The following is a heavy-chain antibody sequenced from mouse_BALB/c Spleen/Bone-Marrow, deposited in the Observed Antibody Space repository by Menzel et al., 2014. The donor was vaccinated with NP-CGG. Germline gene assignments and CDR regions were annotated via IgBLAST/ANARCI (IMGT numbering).Heavy chain of an antibody. J-gene: IGHJ2*01. D-gene: IGHD2-2*01. V-gene: IGHV1-18*01. CDR2: INPNYDST. Sequence: EVHLVESGAELVKPGASVKISCKASGYTFTDYNMDWVKQSHGKSLEWIGDINPNYDSTSYNQKFKGKATLTVDKSSSTAYMELRSLTSEETAVYYCARRDGYDSYFDYWGQGTTLTVSS. CDR3: ARRDGYDSYFDY. CDR1: GYTFTDYN.